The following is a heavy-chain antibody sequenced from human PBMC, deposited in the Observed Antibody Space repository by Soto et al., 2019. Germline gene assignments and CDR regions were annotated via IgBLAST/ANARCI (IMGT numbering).Heavy chain of an antibody. V-gene: IGHV1-8*02. Sequence: ASVKVSCKASEYDFTAYDINWVRQASGQGLEWMGWMNPINGATGSARRFQGRVSMTRNTATGTAYLELTSLRSDDSAVYYCGRGPSPRAPAGGTPYYYAMDVWGQGTTVTVSS. CDR1: EYDFTAYD. CDR3: GRGPSPRAPAGGTPYYYAMDV. J-gene: IGHJ6*02. D-gene: IGHD6-13*01. CDR2: MNPINGAT.